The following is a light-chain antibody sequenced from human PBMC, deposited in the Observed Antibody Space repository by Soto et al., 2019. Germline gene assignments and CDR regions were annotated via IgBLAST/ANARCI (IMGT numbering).Light chain of an antibody. V-gene: IGKV3-20*01. Sequence: EIVLTQSPGTLSLSPGERDTLSCRASQSVSSSYLAWYQQKPGQAPRLLIYGASSRATGIPDRFSGSGSGTDFSLTICRLVPEDFAVYYCQQYGSSRWTFGQGTKVDIK. CDR2: GAS. CDR3: QQYGSSRWT. J-gene: IGKJ1*01. CDR1: QSVSSSY.